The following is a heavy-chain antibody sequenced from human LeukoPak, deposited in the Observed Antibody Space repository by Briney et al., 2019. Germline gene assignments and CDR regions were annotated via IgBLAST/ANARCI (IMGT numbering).Heavy chain of an antibody. D-gene: IGHD3-10*01. V-gene: IGHV1-2*02. Sequence: ASVKVSCKASGYTFTGYYMHWVRQAPGQGLEWMGWINPNSGGTNYAQKFQGRVTMTRDTSISTAYMELSRLRSDDTAVYYCARVSQPLRWGTFGDYFDYWGQGTLVTVSS. J-gene: IGHJ4*02. CDR3: ARVSQPLRWGTFGDYFDY. CDR2: INPNSGGT. CDR1: GYTFTGYY.